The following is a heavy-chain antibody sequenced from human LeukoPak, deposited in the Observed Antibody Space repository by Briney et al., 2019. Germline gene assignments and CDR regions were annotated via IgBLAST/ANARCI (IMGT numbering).Heavy chain of an antibody. V-gene: IGHV3-30*02. CDR3: AKGLGYFSDY. J-gene: IGHJ4*02. CDR2: IRYDGSEK. Sequence: GGSLRLSCGASGFIFGNYGIHWVRHAPGKGPEWVAFIRYDGSEKYYADSVKGRFTISRDNSKNTLYLQMNGLRTEDTAVYYCAKGLGYFSDYWGQGILVSVSS. D-gene: IGHD3-22*01. CDR1: GFIFGNYG.